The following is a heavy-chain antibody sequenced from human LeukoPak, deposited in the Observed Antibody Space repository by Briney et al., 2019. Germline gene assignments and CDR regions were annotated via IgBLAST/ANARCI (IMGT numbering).Heavy chain of an antibody. CDR3: ARDAVDTANAV. D-gene: IGHD5-18*01. Sequence: GGSLRLSCAASGFTFTTYWMHWVRQAPGKGLVWVSHINSDGSITSYADSVKGRFTISRDNAKSTLYLQMDSLRAEDTAVYYCARDAVDTANAVWGQGTTVTVSS. CDR1: GFTFTTYW. CDR2: INSDGSIT. J-gene: IGHJ6*02. V-gene: IGHV3-74*01.